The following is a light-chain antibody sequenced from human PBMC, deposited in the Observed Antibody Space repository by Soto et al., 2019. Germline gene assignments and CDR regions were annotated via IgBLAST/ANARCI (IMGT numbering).Light chain of an antibody. Sequence: QSALTQPPSASGSPGQSVTISCTGTSSDVGGYNYVSWYQQHPGKAPKLMIYEVSKRPSGVPDRFSGSKSGNTASLTVSGLQAEDEADYYCTSYAGSNNYVFGIGTKLTVL. CDR2: EVS. CDR1: SSDVGGYNY. CDR3: TSYAGSNNYV. J-gene: IGLJ1*01. V-gene: IGLV2-8*01.